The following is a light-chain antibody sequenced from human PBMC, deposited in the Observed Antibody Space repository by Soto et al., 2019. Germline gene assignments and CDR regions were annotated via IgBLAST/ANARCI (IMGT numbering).Light chain of an antibody. CDR3: QQYKNWPPLT. CDR1: ERVSTN. V-gene: IGKV3-15*01. Sequence: EIVLTQSPGTLSLSPGERATLSCRASERVSTNLAWYQQTPGQAPRLLIYSASRRPTDIPVRFSGSGSGAEFTLTISSLHSEDFAVYYCQQYKNWPPLTFGQGTKVDIK. CDR2: SAS. J-gene: IGKJ4*01.